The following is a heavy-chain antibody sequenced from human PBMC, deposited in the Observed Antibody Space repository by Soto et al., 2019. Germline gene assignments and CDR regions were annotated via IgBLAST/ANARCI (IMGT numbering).Heavy chain of an antibody. D-gene: IGHD3-16*02. CDR3: ARSIPFSF. Sequence: EVQLLESGGGLVQPGGSLRLSCAASGFTFSSYAMSWVRQAPGKGLEWVSLFSGTGGSTHYTDSVKGRFTISRDDSKNTLYLQMNSLSAEDTAVYFCARSIPFSFWGQGTLVAVSS. CDR2: FSGTGGST. V-gene: IGHV3-23*01. J-gene: IGHJ4*02. CDR1: GFTFSSYA.